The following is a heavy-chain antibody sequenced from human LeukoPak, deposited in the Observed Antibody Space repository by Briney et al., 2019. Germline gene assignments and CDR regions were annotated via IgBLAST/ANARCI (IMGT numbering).Heavy chain of an antibody. Sequence: GGSLRLSCAASGFTFSDFWMGWVRQAPGKGLEWVANINQDGSENYYVDSVRGRFTISRDNAKNSLYLQMNSLRAEDTAVYYCTKGRSNHYWGQGTLVTVST. D-gene: IGHD3-10*01. CDR1: GFTFSDFW. CDR2: INQDGSEN. V-gene: IGHV3-7*01. J-gene: IGHJ4*02. CDR3: TKGRSNHY.